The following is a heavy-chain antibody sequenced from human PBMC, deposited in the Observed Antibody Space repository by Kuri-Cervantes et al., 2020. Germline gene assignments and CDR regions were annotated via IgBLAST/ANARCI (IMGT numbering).Heavy chain of an antibody. J-gene: IGHJ2*01. CDR3: ARDFSSWYWYFDL. CDR1: GFTFSSYA. D-gene: IGHD3-3*01. Sequence: GESLKISCAASGFTFSSYAMSWVRQAPGKGLEWVSAISGSGGSTYYADSVKGRFTISRDNSKNTLYLQMNSLRAEDTAVYYCARDFSSWYWYFDLWGRGTLVTVSS. V-gene: IGHV3-23*01. CDR2: ISGSGGST.